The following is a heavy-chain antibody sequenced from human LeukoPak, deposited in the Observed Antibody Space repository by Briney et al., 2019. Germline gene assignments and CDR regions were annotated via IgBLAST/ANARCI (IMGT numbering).Heavy chain of an antibody. Sequence: GGSLRLSCAASGFTFSSYGMHWVRQAPGKGLEWVAVISYDGSNKYYADSVEGRFTTSRDNSKNTLYLHMNSLRAEDTAVYYCAKDDVVGATLFPSYYYYYGMDVWGKGTTVTVSS. CDR1: GFTFSSYG. V-gene: IGHV3-30*18. CDR3: AKDDVVGATLFPSYYYYYGMDV. J-gene: IGHJ6*04. D-gene: IGHD1-26*01. CDR2: ISYDGSNK.